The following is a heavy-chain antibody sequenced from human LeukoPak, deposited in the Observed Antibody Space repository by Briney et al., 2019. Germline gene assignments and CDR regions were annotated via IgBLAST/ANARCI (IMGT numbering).Heavy chain of an antibody. CDR2: ISSSSSYI. Sequence: PGGSLRLSCAASGFTFSSYSMNWVRQAPGKGLEWVSSISSSSSYIYYADSVKGRFTISRDNAKNSLYLQMNSLRVDDTAVYYCAKWGGSGTPDYWGQGTLVTVSS. V-gene: IGHV3-21*04. CDR1: GFTFSSYS. CDR3: AKWGGSGTPDY. D-gene: IGHD3-10*01. J-gene: IGHJ4*02.